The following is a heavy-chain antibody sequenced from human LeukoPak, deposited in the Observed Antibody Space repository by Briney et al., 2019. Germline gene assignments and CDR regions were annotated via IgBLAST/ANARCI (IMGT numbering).Heavy chain of an antibody. D-gene: IGHD2-15*01. Sequence: SETLSLTCAVSGGSISSGGYSWSWIRQPPGKGLEWIGYIYHSGSTYYNPSLKSRVTISVDTSKNQFSLKLSSVTAADTAVYYCAGQTVDNWFDPWGQGTLVTVSS. CDR2: IYHSGST. J-gene: IGHJ5*02. CDR1: GGSISSGGYS. V-gene: IGHV4-30-2*01. CDR3: AGQTVDNWFDP.